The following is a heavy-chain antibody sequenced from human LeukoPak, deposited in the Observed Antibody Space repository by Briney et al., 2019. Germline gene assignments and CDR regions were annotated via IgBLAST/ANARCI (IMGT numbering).Heavy chain of an antibody. CDR3: AKHFSGDDYCDY. Sequence: GGSLRLSCAASGFTFSSYGMHWVRQAPGKGLEWVAVIWYDGSNKYYADSVKGRFTISRDNSKNTLYLQMNSLRAEDTAVYYCAKHFSGDDYCDYWGQGTLVTVSS. CDR1: GFTFSSYG. J-gene: IGHJ4*02. CDR2: IWYDGSNK. V-gene: IGHV3-33*06. D-gene: IGHD3-3*02.